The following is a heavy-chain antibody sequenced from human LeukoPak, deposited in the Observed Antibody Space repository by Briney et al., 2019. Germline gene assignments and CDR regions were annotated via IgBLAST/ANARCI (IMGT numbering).Heavy chain of an antibody. J-gene: IGHJ4*02. Sequence: GGSLRLSCAASGFTYNSCGMHWVRQAPGKGLEWVAFIRYDGANKYYADSVKGRFTISRDNFRNTLFLQMNSLRPEDTAVYYCAKADDGYCSATSCYGDHWGQGTLVTVSS. CDR2: IRYDGANK. CDR1: GFTYNSCG. D-gene: IGHD2-2*03. V-gene: IGHV3-30*02. CDR3: AKADDGYCSATSCYGDH.